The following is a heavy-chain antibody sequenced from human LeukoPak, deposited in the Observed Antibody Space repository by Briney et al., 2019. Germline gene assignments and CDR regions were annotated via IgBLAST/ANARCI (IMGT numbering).Heavy chain of an antibody. CDR1: GGSISSGGYY. CDR2: IYYSGSS. D-gene: IGHD5-24*01. Sequence: SETLSLTCTVSGGSISSGGYYWSWIRQHPGKGLEWIGYIYYSGSSYYNPSLKSRVTISVDTSKNQFSLKLTSVTAADTAVYYCVRGEMATTYYFDYWGQGTLVTVSS. CDR3: VRGEMATTYYFDY. J-gene: IGHJ4*02. V-gene: IGHV4-31*03.